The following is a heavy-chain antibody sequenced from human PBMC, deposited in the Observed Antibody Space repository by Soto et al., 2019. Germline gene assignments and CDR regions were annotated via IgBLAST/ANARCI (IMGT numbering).Heavy chain of an antibody. CDR2: IYYSGST. D-gene: IGHD6-6*01. J-gene: IGHJ6*02. Sequence: KPSETLSLTCTVSGGSISSSSYYWGWIRQPPGKGLEWIGSIYYSGSTYYNPSLKSRVTISVDTSKNQFSLKLSSVTAADTAVYYCARHPLEAAPRLYYYYYYGMDVWGQGTTVTVSS. CDR3: ARHPLEAAPRLYYYYYYGMDV. CDR1: GGSISSSSYY. V-gene: IGHV4-39*01.